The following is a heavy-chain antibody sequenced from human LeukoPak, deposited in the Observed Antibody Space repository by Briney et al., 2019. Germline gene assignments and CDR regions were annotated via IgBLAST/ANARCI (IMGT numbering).Heavy chain of an antibody. J-gene: IGHJ4*02. V-gene: IGHV4-39*01. D-gene: IGHD5-18*01. CDR2: IYYSGST. CDR3: ARQDTRYSYGH. CDR1: GGSISSSSYY. Sequence: SETVSLTCTVSGGSISSSSYYWGWIRQPPGKGLEWIGSIYYSGSTYYNPSLKSRVTISVDTSKNQFSLKLSSVTAADTAVYYCARQDTRYSYGHWGQGTLVTVSS.